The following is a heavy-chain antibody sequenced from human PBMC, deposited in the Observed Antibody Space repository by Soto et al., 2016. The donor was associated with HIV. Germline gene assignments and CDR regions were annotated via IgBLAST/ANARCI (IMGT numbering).Heavy chain of an antibody. CDR3: ARELRDRCYDP. Sequence: EVQLVESGGGLVQPGGSLRLSCAASRFTVSSNYMTWVRQAPGKGLEWVSVIYSGGSTYYADSVKGRFTISRDNSKNTLYLQMNSLGAEDTAVYYCARELRDRCYDPWGQGTLVTVSS. J-gene: IGHJ5*02. CDR2: IYSGGST. D-gene: IGHD2-15*01. CDR1: RFTVSSNY. V-gene: IGHV3-66*01.